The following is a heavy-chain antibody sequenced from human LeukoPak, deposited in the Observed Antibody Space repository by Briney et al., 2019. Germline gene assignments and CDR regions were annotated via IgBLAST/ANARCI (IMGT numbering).Heavy chain of an antibody. CDR3: ARGTGYDWGDVFDY. J-gene: IGHJ4*02. CDR2: FYYSGST. V-gene: IGHV4-30-4*07. CDR1: GGSISSGTYS. Sequence: SETLSLTCAVSGGSISSGTYSWSWIRQPPGKGREWIGYFYYSGSTYYTPSLKSRVTISVDTSKNQFSLKLSSVTAADTAVYYCARGTGYDWGDVFDYWGQGTLVTVSS. D-gene: IGHD5-12*01.